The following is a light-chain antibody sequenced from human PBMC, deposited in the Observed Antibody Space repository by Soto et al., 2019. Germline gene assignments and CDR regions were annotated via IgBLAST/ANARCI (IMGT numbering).Light chain of an antibody. Sequence: EFVLTQSPGTPSLTPGERATLSCRASQTVRNNYLAWYQQKPGQAPRLLIYDASNRATGIPARFSGSGSGTDFTLTISSLEPEDFAVYYCQQRSNWPLTFGGGTKVDIK. CDR2: DAS. V-gene: IGKV3-11*01. J-gene: IGKJ4*01. CDR1: QTVRNNY. CDR3: QQRSNWPLT.